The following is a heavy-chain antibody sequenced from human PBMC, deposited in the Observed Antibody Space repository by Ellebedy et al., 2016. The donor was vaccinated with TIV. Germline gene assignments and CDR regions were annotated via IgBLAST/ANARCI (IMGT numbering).Heavy chain of an antibody. J-gene: IGHJ3*02. D-gene: IGHD2-15*01. CDR3: VRGRTVQKWSEGDAFDI. CDR2: TYYRSYTSKWYF. Sequence: SETLSLTCDISGDSLSTNSAAWSWIRQSPSRGLEWLGRTYYRSYTSKWYFEYGESLKSRLTITPDTSSNQFSLQLTSVTPEDTAVYYCVRGRTVQKWSEGDAFDIWGQGTVVTVSS. CDR1: GDSLSTNSAA. V-gene: IGHV6-1*01.